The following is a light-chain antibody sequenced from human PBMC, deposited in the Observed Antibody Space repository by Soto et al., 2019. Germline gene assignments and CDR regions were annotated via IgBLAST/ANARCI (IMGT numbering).Light chain of an antibody. CDR2: DAS. J-gene: IGKJ1*01. Sequence: DIQMTQSPSSLSASVGDRVTITCQASQDIYKYLNWYQQKPGKAPKLLIYDASNLETGVPSRFSGSGSRTDFTFTISSLQPEDIATYYCQQYDKVPWTSGQGTKVEIK. CDR1: QDIYKY. CDR3: QQYDKVPWT. V-gene: IGKV1-33*01.